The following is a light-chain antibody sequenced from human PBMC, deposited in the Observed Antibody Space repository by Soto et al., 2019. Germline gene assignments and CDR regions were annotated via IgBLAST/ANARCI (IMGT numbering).Light chain of an antibody. CDR1: QSLSSR. Sequence: DIQMTQSPSTLSASVGDRVTITCRASQSLSSRLAWYQQKPGKVPNLLIYDASNLESGVPSRFSGSGSGTEFTLTISSLQPDDFATYYCQQYNSYPFTFGPGTKVDIE. CDR3: QQYNSYPFT. V-gene: IGKV1-5*01. CDR2: DAS. J-gene: IGKJ3*01.